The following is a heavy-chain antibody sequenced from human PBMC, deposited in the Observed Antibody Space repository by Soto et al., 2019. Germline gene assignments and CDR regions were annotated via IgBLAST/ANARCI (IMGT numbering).Heavy chain of an antibody. J-gene: IGHJ6*02. V-gene: IGHV3-53*01. CDR1: GFTVSSNY. CDR3: ARSSTRYDYYYGMDV. Sequence: PGGSLRLSCAASGFTVSSNYMSWVRQAPGKGLEWVSVIYSGGSTYYADSVKGRFTISRDNSKNTLYLQMNSLRAEDTAVYYCARSSTRYDYYYGMDVWGQGTTVTVSS. CDR2: IYSGGST.